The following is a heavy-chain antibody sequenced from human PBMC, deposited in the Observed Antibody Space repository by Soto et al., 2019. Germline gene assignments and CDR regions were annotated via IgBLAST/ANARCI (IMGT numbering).Heavy chain of an antibody. CDR2: IYPGNSDT. CDR3: ASSAQYNIYESPFGY. D-gene: IGHD5-12*01. Sequence: PGESLKISCKASGYTFTNYWIGWVRQMPGKGLEWMGIIYPGNSDTRLRPSFQGQVTISADKSITTAYLRWSSLKASDTAMYYCASSAQYNIYESPFGYWGQGTLVTVS. CDR1: GYTFTNYW. J-gene: IGHJ4*02. V-gene: IGHV5-51*01.